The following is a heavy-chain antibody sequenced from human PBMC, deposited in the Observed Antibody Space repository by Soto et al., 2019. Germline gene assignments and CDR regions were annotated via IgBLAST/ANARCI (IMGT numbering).Heavy chain of an antibody. CDR1: GGSISSSDYY. Sequence: QLQLQESGPGLVKPSETLSLTCTFSGGSISSSDYYWGWIRQPPGKGLDWIGKIYYSGSSNYNPSIKSRVNISVDSSKNHFSLKLSSVTAADTAVYYCARRRSDRSLRAFWSPGTLVTVSS. V-gene: IGHV4-39*02. CDR2: IYYSGSS. J-gene: IGHJ4*02. CDR3: ARRRSDRSLRAF.